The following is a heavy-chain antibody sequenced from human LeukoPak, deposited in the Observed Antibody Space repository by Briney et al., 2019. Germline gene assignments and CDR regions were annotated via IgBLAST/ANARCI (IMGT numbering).Heavy chain of an antibody. D-gene: IGHD3-10*01. CDR1: GGTFSSYA. V-gene: IGHV1-69*13. CDR2: IIPIFGTA. CDR3: ARGGVWFGEFPWFDP. J-gene: IGHJ5*02. Sequence: LEASVTVSCKASGGTFSSYAISWVRQAPGQGLEWMGGIIPIFGTANYAQKFQGKVTITADESTSTAYMELSSLRSEDTAVYYCARGGVWFGEFPWFDPWGQGTLVTVSS.